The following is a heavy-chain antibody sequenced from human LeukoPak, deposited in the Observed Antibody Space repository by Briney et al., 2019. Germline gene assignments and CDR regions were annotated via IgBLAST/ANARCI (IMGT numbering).Heavy chain of an antibody. J-gene: IGHJ3*01. V-gene: IGHV3-53*01. CDR3: ARGVEMSTKVGTFDV. CDR1: GFTVSSNY. CDR2: IYSGGST. D-gene: IGHD5-24*01. Sequence: PGGSLRLSCAASGFTVSSNYMSWVRQAPGKGLEWVSVIYSGGSTYYADSVKGRFTISRDNSKNTVFLQMNSLRAEDTAVYYCARGVEMSTKVGTFDVWGQGTMVTVSS.